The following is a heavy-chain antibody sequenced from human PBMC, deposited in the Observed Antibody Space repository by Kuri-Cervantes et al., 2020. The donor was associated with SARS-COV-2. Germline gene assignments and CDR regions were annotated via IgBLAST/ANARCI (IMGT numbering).Heavy chain of an antibody. CDR2: IRYDGSNK. V-gene: IGHV3-30*02. J-gene: IGHJ6*03. D-gene: IGHD3-22*01. Sequence: GESLKISCAASGFTFSSYSMNWVRQAPGKGLEWVAFIRYDGSNKYYADSVKGRFTISRDNSKNTLYLQMNSLRSEDTAVYYCAREGYYDSSGNYAATGMDVWGKGTTVTDSS. CDR1: GFTFSSYS. CDR3: AREGYYDSSGNYAATGMDV.